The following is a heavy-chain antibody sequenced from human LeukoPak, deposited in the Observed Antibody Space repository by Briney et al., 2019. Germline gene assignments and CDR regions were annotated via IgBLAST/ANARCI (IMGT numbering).Heavy chain of an antibody. CDR1: GFTFSSYA. CDR2: ISYDGSNK. Sequence: GGSLRLSCAASGFTFSSYAMHWVRQAPGKGLEWVAVISYDGSNKYYADSVKGRFTISRDNSKNTLYLQMNSLRAEDTAVYYCARDLSSGGSSWFRAGSIPDYWGQGTLVTVSS. V-gene: IGHV3-30*04. J-gene: IGHJ4*02. D-gene: IGHD6-13*01. CDR3: ARDLSSGGSSWFRAGSIPDY.